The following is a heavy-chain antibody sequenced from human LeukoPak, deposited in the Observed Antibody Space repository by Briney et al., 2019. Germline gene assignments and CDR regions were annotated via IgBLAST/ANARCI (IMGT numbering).Heavy chain of an antibody. D-gene: IGHD6-19*01. CDR1: RFTFSSYA. V-gene: IGHV3-30*04. CDR3: ARDRITVPGMGAFQH. Sequence: GGSLRLSCAASRFTFSSYAMHWVRQAPGKGLEWVAGISHDGTYEYQADSVKGRFTISRDNSKSTLYLQMNSLRVEDTAIYYCARDRITVPGMGAFQHWGQGTLVIVSS. CDR2: ISHDGTYE. J-gene: IGHJ1*01.